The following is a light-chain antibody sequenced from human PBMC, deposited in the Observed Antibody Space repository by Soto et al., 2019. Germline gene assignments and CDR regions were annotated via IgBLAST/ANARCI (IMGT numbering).Light chain of an antibody. CDR3: QQANSFPLT. J-gene: IGKJ4*01. Sequence: DLQMTQSPSSVSASVGDRVTITCRASQDVSNWLAWFQQKPGKPPKFLIYAASSLQDGVPSRFSGSASGTDFTLTISSLQPDDVATYYCQQANSFPLTFGGGTKVEIK. CDR1: QDVSNW. CDR2: AAS. V-gene: IGKV1-12*01.